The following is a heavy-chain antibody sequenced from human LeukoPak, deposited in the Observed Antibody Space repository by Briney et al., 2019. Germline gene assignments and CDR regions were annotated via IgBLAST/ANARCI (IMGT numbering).Heavy chain of an antibody. CDR3: ARAGYGDYVDY. J-gene: IGHJ4*02. CDR1: GGSISSYY. V-gene: IGHV4-59*01. CDR2: IYYSGSI. D-gene: IGHD4-17*01. Sequence: SETLSLTCTVSGGSISSYYWSWIRQPPGKGLEWIGYIYYSGSINYNPSLKSRVTISVDTSKNQFSLKLSSVTAADTAVYYCARAGYGDYVDYWGQGTLVTVSS.